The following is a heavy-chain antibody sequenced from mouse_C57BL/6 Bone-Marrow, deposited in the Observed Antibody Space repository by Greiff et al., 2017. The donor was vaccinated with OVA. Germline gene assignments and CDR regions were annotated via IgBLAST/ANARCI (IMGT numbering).Heavy chain of an antibody. V-gene: IGHV1-62-2*01. CDR1: GYTFTEYT. Sequence: QVHVKQSGAELVKPGASVKLSCKASGYTFTEYTIHWVKQRSGQGLEWIGWFYPGSGSIKYNEKFKDKATLTADKSSSTVYMELSRLTSEDSAVYFCARHEEGYGSSYWYFDVWGTGTTVTVSS. CDR2: FYPGSGSI. D-gene: IGHD1-1*01. J-gene: IGHJ1*03. CDR3: ARHEEGYGSSYWYFDV.